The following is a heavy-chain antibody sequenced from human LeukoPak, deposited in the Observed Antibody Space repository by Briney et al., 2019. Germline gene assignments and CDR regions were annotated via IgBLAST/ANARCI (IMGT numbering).Heavy chain of an antibody. V-gene: IGHV3-7*01. J-gene: IGHJ4*02. Sequence: GGSLRLSCAASGFTFSNYWMSWVRQAPGKGLEWVANIQQDGSERYYVDSVKGRFTISRDNARNSLYLQMNSLRAEDTAVYYCARDKVVGATYFDYWGQGTLVTVSS. CDR1: GFTFSNYW. D-gene: IGHD1-26*01. CDR2: IQQDGSER. CDR3: ARDKVVGATYFDY.